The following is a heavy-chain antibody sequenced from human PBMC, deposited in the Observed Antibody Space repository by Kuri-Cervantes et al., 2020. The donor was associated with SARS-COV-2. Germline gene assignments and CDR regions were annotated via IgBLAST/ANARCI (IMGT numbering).Heavy chain of an antibody. CDR1: GGYVNRGSYY. V-gene: IGHV4-61*01. D-gene: IGHD6-13*01. CDR2: MYHNVKT. Sequence: SETLSLTCSISGGYVNRGSYYWTWIRQAPGKGLDWIAYMYHNVKTTYNPSLKSRVTISADKSKNQFSLKLTSVTAADTAVYYCARDDFSYGSNHFDIWGQGILVTVSS. CDR3: ARDDFSYGSNHFDI. J-gene: IGHJ4*02.